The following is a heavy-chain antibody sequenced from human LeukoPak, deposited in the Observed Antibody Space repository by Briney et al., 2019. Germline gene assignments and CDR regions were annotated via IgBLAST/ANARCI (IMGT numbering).Heavy chain of an antibody. J-gene: IGHJ6*02. CDR3: AKVLGPPYYYDSSGHQTYYYYGMDV. Sequence: PGGSLRLSCAASGFTLSNFWMTWVRQAPGKGPEWLATIRQDGGDKWYVDSVKGRFTISRDNARDSLYLQMNNLRAEDTAVYYCAKVLGPPYYYDSSGHQTYYYYGMDVWGQGTTVTVSS. CDR1: GFTLSNFW. V-gene: IGHV3-7*01. D-gene: IGHD3-22*01. CDR2: IRQDGGDK.